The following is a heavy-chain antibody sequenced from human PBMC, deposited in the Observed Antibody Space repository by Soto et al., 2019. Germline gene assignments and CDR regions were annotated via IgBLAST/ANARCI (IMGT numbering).Heavy chain of an antibody. J-gene: IGHJ4*02. CDR3: ATGQGIFGVVTHLVGVRETSC. D-gene: IGHD3-3*01. Sequence: EVQLLESGGGLVQPGGSLRLSCAASGFTFSSYAMSWVRQAPGKGLEWVSAISGSGGSTYYADSVKGRFTISRDNSKNTLYLQMNSLRAEDTAVYYCATGQGIFGVVTHLVGVRETSCWGQETLVTVSS. V-gene: IGHV3-23*01. CDR1: GFTFSSYA. CDR2: ISGSGGST.